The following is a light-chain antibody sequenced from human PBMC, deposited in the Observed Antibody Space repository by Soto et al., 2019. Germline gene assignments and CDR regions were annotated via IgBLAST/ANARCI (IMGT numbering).Light chain of an antibody. CDR1: QTINSW. V-gene: IGKV1-5*03. CDR3: QQYNSYSYT. J-gene: IGKJ2*01. Sequence: DIQMTQSPSTLSASAGDRVTITCRASQTINSWLAWYQHKPGKAPKLLIYKASSLESGVPSRFSGSGSGTEFTLTISSLQPDDFATYYCQQYNSYSYTFGQGTKIEI. CDR2: KAS.